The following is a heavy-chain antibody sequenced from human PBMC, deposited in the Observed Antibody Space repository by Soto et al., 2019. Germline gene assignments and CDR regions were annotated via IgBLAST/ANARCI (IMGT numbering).Heavy chain of an antibody. CDR2: IFHSGST. V-gene: IGHV4-38-2*02. J-gene: IGHJ4*02. CDR3: ARDFRYCAAASCDY. CDR1: GFSISSGYY. D-gene: IGHD2-8*02. Sequence: SETLYLTCGVSGFSISSGYYWAWIRQPPGKGLEWIGTIFHSGSTSYNPSLKSRVTISVDTSKNQFSLKLTSVTAADTAVYYGARDFRYCAAASCDYWGPGTLATLS.